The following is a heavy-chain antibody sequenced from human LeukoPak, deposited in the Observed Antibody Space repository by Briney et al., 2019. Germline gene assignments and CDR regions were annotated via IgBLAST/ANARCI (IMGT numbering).Heavy chain of an antibody. CDR3: ARARLTVTGAFDI. D-gene: IGHD4-17*01. V-gene: IGHV4-34*01. J-gene: IGHJ3*02. Sequence: SETLSLTCAVYGGSFSGYYWSWIRQPPGKGLEWIGEINHSGSTNYNPSLKSRVTISVDTSKNQFSLKLSSVTAADTAVYYCARARLTVTGAFDIWGQGTMVTVSS. CDR1: GGSFSGYY. CDR2: INHSGST.